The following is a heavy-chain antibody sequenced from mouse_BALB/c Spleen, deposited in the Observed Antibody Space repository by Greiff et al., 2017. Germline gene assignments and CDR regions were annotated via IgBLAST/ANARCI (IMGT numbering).Heavy chain of an antibody. V-gene: IGHV5-9-4*01. CDR3: ARQPFDY. CDR2: ISSGGSYT. CDR1: GFTFSSYA. Sequence: EVQLVESGGGLVKPGGSLKLSCAASGFTFSSYAMSWVRQSPEKRLEWVAEISSGGSYTYYPDTVTGRFTISRDNAKNTLYLEMSSLRSEDTAMYYCARQPFDYWGQGTTLTVSS. J-gene: IGHJ2*01.